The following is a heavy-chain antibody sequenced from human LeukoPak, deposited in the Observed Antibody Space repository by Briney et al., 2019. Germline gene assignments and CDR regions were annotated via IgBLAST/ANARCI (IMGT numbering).Heavy chain of an antibody. CDR2: ISSSSSYI. CDR1: GFTFSSYS. J-gene: IGHJ4*02. CDR3: ARDDGSGSYYCDY. Sequence: GGSLRLSCAASGFTFSSYSMNWVRQAPGKGLEWVSSISSSSSYIYYADSVKGRFTISRDNAKNSLYLQMNNLRAEDTAVYYCARDDGSGSYYCDYWGQGTLVTVSS. D-gene: IGHD3-10*01. V-gene: IGHV3-21*01.